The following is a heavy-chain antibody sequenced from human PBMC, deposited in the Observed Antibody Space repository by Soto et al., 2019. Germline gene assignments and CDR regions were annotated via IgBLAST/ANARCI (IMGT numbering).Heavy chain of an antibody. J-gene: IGHJ6*02. V-gene: IGHV1-69*01. D-gene: IGHD6-6*01. CDR3: ARSEYSSSDYYYYYGMDV. CDR2: IIPIFGTA. Sequence: QVQLVQSGAEVKKPGSSVKVSCKASGGTFSSYAISWVRQAPGQGLEWMGGIIPIFGTANYAQKFQGRVTITADEFTSTAYMELSSLRSEDTAVYYCARSEYSSSDYYYYYGMDVWGQGTTVTVSS. CDR1: GGTFSSYA.